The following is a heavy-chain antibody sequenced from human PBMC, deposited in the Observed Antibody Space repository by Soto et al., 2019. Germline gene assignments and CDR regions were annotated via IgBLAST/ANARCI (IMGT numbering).Heavy chain of an antibody. D-gene: IGHD3-22*01. J-gene: IGHJ4*02. CDR1: GFTFSSYA. V-gene: IGHV3-23*01. CDR3: AKDLDTGGYPTALGY. CDR2: ISGRGGST. Sequence: SLRLSCAGSGFTFSSYAMSWVRQAPGKGLEWVSAISGRGGSTYYADSVKGRFTISRDNSKNTLNLQMNSLRADDDTAVYYCAKDLDTGGYPTALGYWGQGTLVTVSS.